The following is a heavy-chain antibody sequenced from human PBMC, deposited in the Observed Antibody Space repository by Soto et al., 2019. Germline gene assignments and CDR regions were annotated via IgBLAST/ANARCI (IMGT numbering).Heavy chain of an antibody. J-gene: IGHJ4*02. CDR3: ARQAGAIAAAGFDY. CDR2: IYYSGST. V-gene: IGHV4-39*01. Sequence: SETLSLTCTVSGGSISSSSYYWGWIRQPPGKGLEWIGSIYYSGSTYYNPSLKSRVTISVDTSKNQFSLKLSSVTAADTAVYYCARQAGAIAAAGFDYWGQGTLVTVSS. D-gene: IGHD6-13*01. CDR1: GGSISSSSYY.